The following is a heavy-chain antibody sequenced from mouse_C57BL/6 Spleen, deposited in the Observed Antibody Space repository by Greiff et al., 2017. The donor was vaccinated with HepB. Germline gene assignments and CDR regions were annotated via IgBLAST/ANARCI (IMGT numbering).Heavy chain of an antibody. CDR2: IYPGDGDT. D-gene: IGHD2-5*01. J-gene: IGHJ2*01. CDR3: AGGYSNYVDY. CDR1: GYAFSSYW. Sequence: VQLQQSGAELVKPGASVKISCKASGYAFSSYWMHWVKQRPGKGLEWIGQIYPGDGDTNYNGKFKGKATLTADKSSSTAYMQLSSLTSEGSAVYFCAGGYSNYVDYWGQGTTLTVSS. V-gene: IGHV1-80*01.